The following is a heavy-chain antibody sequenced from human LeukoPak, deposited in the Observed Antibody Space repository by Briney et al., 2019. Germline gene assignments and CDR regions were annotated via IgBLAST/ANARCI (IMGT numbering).Heavy chain of an antibody. V-gene: IGHV3-30*02. Sequence: GGSLRLSCAASGFTFSSYGMHWVRQAPGKELEWVAFIRYDGTNKYYAESVKGRFTISRDNSKNTLYVQMNSLRAEDTAVYYCAKDRWGAVASFDYWGQGTLVTVSS. J-gene: IGHJ4*02. D-gene: IGHD6-19*01. CDR3: AKDRWGAVASFDY. CDR1: GFTFSSYG. CDR2: IRYDGTNK.